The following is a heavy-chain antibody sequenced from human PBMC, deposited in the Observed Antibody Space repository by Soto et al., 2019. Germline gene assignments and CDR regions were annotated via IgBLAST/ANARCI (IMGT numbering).Heavy chain of an antibody. V-gene: IGHV3-7*01. CDR2: IKQDGSEK. D-gene: IGHD2-15*01. CDR1: GFTFSSYW. Sequence: GGSLSLSCAASGFTFSSYWMSWVRQAPGKGLEWVANIKQDGSEKYYVDSVKGRFTISRDNAKNSLYLQMNSLRAEDTAVYYCVVVAATGAFDIWGQGTMVTVSS. CDR3: VVVAATGAFDI. J-gene: IGHJ3*02.